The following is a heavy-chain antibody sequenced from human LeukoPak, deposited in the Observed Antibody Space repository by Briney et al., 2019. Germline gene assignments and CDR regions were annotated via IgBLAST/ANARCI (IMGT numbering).Heavy chain of an antibody. J-gene: IGHJ3*01. CDR2: ISGDTTYI. CDR3: ARRGTDASFSFFDV. V-gene: IGHV3-21*01. D-gene: IGHD1-1*01. CDR1: GFTFSSYT. Sequence: PGGSLRHSCAASGFTFSSYTMHWVRQIPGERPEWVSSISGDTTYIYYADSIKGRFTISRDNTNTSLFLQMNSLRAEDTATYFCARRGTDASFSFFDVWGQGTMVTVSS.